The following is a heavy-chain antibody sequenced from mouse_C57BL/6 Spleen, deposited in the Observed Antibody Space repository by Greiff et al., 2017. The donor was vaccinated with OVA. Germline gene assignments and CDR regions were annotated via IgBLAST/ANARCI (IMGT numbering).Heavy chain of an antibody. CDR2: ISYDGSN. J-gene: IGHJ4*01. CDR1: GYSITSGYY. D-gene: IGHD2-1*01. V-gene: IGHV3-6*01. Sequence: EVQLQQSGPGLVKPSQSLSLTCSVTGYSITSGYYWNWIRQFPGNKLEWMGYISYDGSNNYNPSLKNRISITRDTSTNQFFLKLNSVTTEDTATLSCAKGGGGNYLYAMDYWGQGTSVTVSS. CDR3: AKGGGGNYLYAMDY.